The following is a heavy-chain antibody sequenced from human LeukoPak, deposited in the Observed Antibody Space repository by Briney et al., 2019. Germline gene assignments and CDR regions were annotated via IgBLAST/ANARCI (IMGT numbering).Heavy chain of an antibody. CDR2: IYYKGST. Sequence: SQTLSLTCTVSGGSISSNRYYWSWIRQNPGKDLGWIGYIYYKGSTYYNPSLKSRVTISVDTSKNQFSLKLSSVTAADTAVYYCARVPGVTVVRGIIKSFDIWGRGTMVTVSS. J-gene: IGHJ3*02. CDR1: GGSISSNRYY. CDR3: ARVPGVTVVRGIIKSFDI. V-gene: IGHV4-31*03. D-gene: IGHD3-10*01.